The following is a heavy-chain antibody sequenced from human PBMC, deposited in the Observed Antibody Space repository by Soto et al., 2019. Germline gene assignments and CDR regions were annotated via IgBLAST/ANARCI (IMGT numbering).Heavy chain of an antibody. Sequence: TMRLTWTVSYGTIIGNVYYRIRNHQPPGKGLQWIGNIYYRGSTNYNPSLKSPVTISVDTSKNQFSLKLSSVTAADTAVYYCARGWWEREGYVMDVWGQGTTVTVSS. J-gene: IGHJ6*02. D-gene: IGHD1-26*01. CDR1: YGTIIGNVYY. CDR3: ARGWWEREGYVMDV. CDR2: IYYRGST. V-gene: IGHV4-39*01.